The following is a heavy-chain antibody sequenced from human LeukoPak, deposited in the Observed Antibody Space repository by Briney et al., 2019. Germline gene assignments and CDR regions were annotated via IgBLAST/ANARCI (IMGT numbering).Heavy chain of an antibody. Sequence: SETLSLTCTVSGGSISSYYWSWIRQPAGKGLEWIGRIYSSGSTNYNPSLKSRVTMSVDTSKNQSSLNLSSVTAADTAVYYCARGQYHLLYWYFDLWGRGTLVTVSS. CDR2: IYSSGST. V-gene: IGHV4-4*07. D-gene: IGHD2-2*01. CDR3: ARGQYHLLYWYFDL. J-gene: IGHJ2*01. CDR1: GGSISSYY.